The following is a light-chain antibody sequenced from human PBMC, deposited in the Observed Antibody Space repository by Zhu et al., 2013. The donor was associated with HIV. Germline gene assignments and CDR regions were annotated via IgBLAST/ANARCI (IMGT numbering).Light chain of an antibody. CDR2: AAS. V-gene: IGKV1-9*01. CDR1: QDIGKY. J-gene: IGKJ3*01. Sequence: DIQMTQSPSSLSASVGDRVTITCRASQDIGKYLAWYQQKPGKAPTLLVYAASTTADEVPSRFSGRGSGTEFTLTIDSLQPEDVATYYCQHVNNNAAFGPGTKVDV. CDR3: QHVNNNAA.